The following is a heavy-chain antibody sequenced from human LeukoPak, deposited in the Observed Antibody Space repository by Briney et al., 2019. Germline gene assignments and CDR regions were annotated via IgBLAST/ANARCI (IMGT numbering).Heavy chain of an antibody. J-gene: IGHJ3*02. CDR1: GLTFSSYA. Sequence: GGSLRLSCAASGLTFSSYAMSWVRQAPGKGLDWVSAISGGGGSTYRADSGKGRFTISRDNSKNTLYLQVNSLTAEDTAVYYCARAYCGGDCYSKPHDAFDIWGQGTMVTVSS. D-gene: IGHD2-21*02. CDR3: ARAYCGGDCYSKPHDAFDI. CDR2: ISGGGGST. V-gene: IGHV3-23*01.